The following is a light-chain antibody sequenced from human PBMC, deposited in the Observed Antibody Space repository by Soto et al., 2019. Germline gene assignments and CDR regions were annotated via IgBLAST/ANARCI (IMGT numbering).Light chain of an antibody. V-gene: IGKV1-12*01. CDR1: QGISNW. CDR2: TGS. Sequence: DIQMTQSPSSVSASVGDRVSITCRASQGISNWLAWYQQKPGRAPKLLIYTGSSLQSGVPSRFSGNGSGTDFTLTISSLQPEDVATYYCQQANSFHLTFGGGTKVEIK. J-gene: IGKJ4*01. CDR3: QQANSFHLT.